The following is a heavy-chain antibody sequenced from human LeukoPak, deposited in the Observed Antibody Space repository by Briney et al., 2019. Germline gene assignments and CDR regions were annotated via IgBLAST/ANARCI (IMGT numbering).Heavy chain of an antibody. D-gene: IGHD5-18*01. CDR2: IYYGGST. J-gene: IGHJ5*02. CDR3: AGTDAGYLGGFDP. Sequence: SETLSLTCTVSGGSISSYYWSWIRQQPGKGLEWIGYIYYGGSTYYNPSLKSRVTISVDASRNQFSLKLSSVTAADTAVYFCAGTDAGYLGGFDPWGQGTPVTVSS. CDR1: GGSISSYY. V-gene: IGHV4-59*06.